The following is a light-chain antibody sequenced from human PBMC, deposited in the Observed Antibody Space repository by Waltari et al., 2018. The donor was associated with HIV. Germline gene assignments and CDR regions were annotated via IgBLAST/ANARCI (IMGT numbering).Light chain of an antibody. CDR3: QQLNSYPIT. CDR2: AAS. V-gene: IGKV1-9*01. CDR1: QGISSY. Sequence: DIQLTQSPSFLSASVGDRVTITCRVSQGISSYLAWYQQKPGKAPKLLIYAASALQSGVPSRFSGSGSGTVFTLTISSLQPEDFATYYCQQLNSYPITFGQGTRLEIK. J-gene: IGKJ5*01.